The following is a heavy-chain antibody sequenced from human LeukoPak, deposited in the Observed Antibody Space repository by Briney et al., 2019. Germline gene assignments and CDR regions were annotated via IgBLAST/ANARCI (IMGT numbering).Heavy chain of an antibody. CDR1: GGSISSGGYS. CDR3: ARQGLYDILTGYYLDHNWFDP. V-gene: IGHV4-30-2*01. D-gene: IGHD3-9*01. CDR2: IYHSGST. J-gene: IGHJ5*02. Sequence: SETLSLTCAVSGGSISSGGYSWSWIRQPPGKGLEWIGYIYHSGSTYYNPSLKSRVTISVDRSKNQFSLKLSSVTAADTAVYYCARQGLYDILTGYYLDHNWFDPWGQGTLVTVSS.